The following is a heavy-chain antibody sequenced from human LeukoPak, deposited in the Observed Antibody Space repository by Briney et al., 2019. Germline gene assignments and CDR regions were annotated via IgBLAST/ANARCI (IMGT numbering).Heavy chain of an antibody. J-gene: IGHJ4*02. CDR3: AKKGSSTMVRGVQTSSYYFDY. CDR2: ISAYNGNT. V-gene: IGHV1-18*01. D-gene: IGHD3-10*01. CDR1: GYTFTSYG. Sequence: ASVKVSCKASGYTFTSYGISWVRQAPGQGLEWMGWISAYNGNTNYAQKLQGRVTMTTDTSTSTAYMELRSLRSDDTAVYYCAKKGSSTMVRGVQTSSYYFDYWGQGTLVTVSS.